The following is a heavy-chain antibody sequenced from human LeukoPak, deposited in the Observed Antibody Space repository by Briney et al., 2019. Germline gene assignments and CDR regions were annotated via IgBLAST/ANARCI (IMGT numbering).Heavy chain of an antibody. CDR2: TRNKANSYTT. Sequence: GGSLRLSCVVSGFTVSSNYMSWVRQAPGKGLEWVGRTRNKANSYTTEYAASVKGRFTISRDDSKNSLYLQMNSLKTEDTAVYYCASVQGRVYWGQGTLVTVSS. D-gene: IGHD1-1*01. J-gene: IGHJ4*02. CDR3: ASVQGRVY. V-gene: IGHV3-72*01. CDR1: GFTVSSNY.